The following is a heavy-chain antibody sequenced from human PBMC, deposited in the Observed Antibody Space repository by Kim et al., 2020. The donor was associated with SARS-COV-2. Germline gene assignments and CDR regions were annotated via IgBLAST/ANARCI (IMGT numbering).Heavy chain of an antibody. V-gene: IGHV1-2*02. CDR3: AREDSSSSGYDAFDM. CDR2: INPNSGVT. J-gene: IGHJ3*02. Sequence: ASVNVSCKASGYTFTGYYIHWVRQAPGQGLEWMGWINPNSGVTNYAQKFQGRVTLTRDTSISTAYVELRSLRSDDTAVYYCAREDSSSSGYDAFDMWGQGTMVTVSS. D-gene: IGHD6-6*01. CDR1: GYTFTGYY.